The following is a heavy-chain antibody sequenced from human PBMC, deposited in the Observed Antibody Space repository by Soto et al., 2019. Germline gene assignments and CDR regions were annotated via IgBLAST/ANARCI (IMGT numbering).Heavy chain of an antibody. CDR2: IYYCVST. D-gene: IGHD3-10*01. J-gene: IGHJ3*02. Sequence: QVQLQESGPGLVKPSQTLSLTCTVSGGSISSGGYYWSWIRQHPGKGLEWIGYIYYCVSTYHNPYLRSRFTITVDTSKNQSSQQLVSVTAADTAVYYCARDSRMVRRKGTSAFDICGQGTMVTVSS. V-gene: IGHV4-31*03. CDR1: GGSISSGGYY. CDR3: ARDSRMVRRKGTSAFDI.